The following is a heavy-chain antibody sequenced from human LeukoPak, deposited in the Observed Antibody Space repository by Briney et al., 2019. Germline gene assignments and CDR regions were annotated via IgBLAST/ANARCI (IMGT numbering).Heavy chain of an antibody. J-gene: IGHJ4*02. CDR2: IYYSGST. V-gene: IGHV4-59*08. CDR1: GGSISGYY. CDR3: ARQGSGSHKD. Sequence: PSETLSLTCNVSGGSISGYYWSWIRQPPGKGLEWIGYIYYSGSTNYNPSLKSRVTISVDTSKNQFSLKLRPVTAADTAVYYCARQGSGSHKDWGQGTLVTVSS. D-gene: IGHD1-26*01.